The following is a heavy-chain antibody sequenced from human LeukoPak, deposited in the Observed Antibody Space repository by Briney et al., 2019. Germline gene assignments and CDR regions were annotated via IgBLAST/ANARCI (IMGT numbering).Heavy chain of an antibody. J-gene: IGHJ3*02. CDR3: ARRVQLERPYAFDI. CDR2: ISSSSSEI. Sequence: GRSLRLSCAPSALTSTIYSMNWVRPAQGKGLEWVSSISSSSSEIYYADSVKGRFTISRDNAKNSLYLQMNGLRAEDTAVYYWARRVQLERPYAFDIWGQGTMVTVSS. V-gene: IGHV3-21*01. CDR1: ALTSTIYS. D-gene: IGHD1-1*01.